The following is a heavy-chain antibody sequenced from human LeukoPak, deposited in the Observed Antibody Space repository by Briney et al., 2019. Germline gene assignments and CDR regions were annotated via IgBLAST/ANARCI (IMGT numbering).Heavy chain of an antibody. J-gene: IGHJ5*02. V-gene: IGHV4-59*01. CDR2: IYYSGST. CDR1: GGSISSYS. D-gene: IGHD4-17*01. CDR3: AREGDYGEGSWFDA. Sequence: PSETLSLICTVSGGSISSYSGSWMRQPPGKGLEWIGYIYYSGSTNYNPSLKSRVTSSVDTSKNQFSLKLSSVTAADTAVYYRAREGDYGEGSWFDAWGQGTLVTVSS.